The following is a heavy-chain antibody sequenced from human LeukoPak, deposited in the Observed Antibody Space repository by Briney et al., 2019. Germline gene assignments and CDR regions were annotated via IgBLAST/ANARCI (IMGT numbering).Heavy chain of an antibody. D-gene: IGHD6-19*01. CDR1: GRSISRYY. V-gene: IGHV4-59*01. J-gene: IGHJ3*02. Sequence: SESMSLTCTVSGRSISRYYWGWIRQPPGKGLEWIGYIYYSGSTNYNPSLKSRVTISVDTSKNQFSLKLSSVTAADTAVYYCARTPIAVAGTFDIWGQGTMVTVSS. CDR3: ARTPIAVAGTFDI. CDR2: IYYSGST.